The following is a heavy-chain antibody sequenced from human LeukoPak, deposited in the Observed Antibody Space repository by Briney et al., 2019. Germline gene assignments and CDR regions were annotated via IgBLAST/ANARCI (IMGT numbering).Heavy chain of an antibody. V-gene: IGHV1-2*02. CDR1: GYTFTGYY. Sequence: ASVKVSCKASGYTFTGYYMHWVRQAPGQGLEWMGWINPNSGGTNYAQKFQGRVTMTRDTSISTAYMELSRLRSDDTAVYYCARAEGLIVGAAFDYWGQGTLVTVSS. J-gene: IGHJ4*02. CDR3: ARAEGLIVGAAFDY. CDR2: INPNSGGT. D-gene: IGHD1-26*01.